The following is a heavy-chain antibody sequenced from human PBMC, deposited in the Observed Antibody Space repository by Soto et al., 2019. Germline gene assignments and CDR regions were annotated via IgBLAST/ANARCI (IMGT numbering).Heavy chain of an antibody. V-gene: IGHV3-23*01. CDR2: ISGSGGST. CDR1: GFTFSSDA. Sequence: GGSLILSCAASGFTFSSDAMSWVRQAPGKGLEWVSAISGSGGSTYYADSVKGRFTISRDSSKNTLYLQMNSLRAEDTAVYYCAKDRATVTPSRAGSFQHWGQGTLVTVSS. D-gene: IGHD4-17*01. J-gene: IGHJ1*01. CDR3: AKDRATVTPSRAGSFQH.